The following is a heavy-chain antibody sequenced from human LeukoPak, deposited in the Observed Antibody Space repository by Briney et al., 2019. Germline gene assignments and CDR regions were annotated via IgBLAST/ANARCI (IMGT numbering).Heavy chain of an antibody. D-gene: IGHD3-22*01. Sequence: SETLSLTCTVPGGSISSYYWSWLRQPPGKGLEWIGCIYNSGSTNYKPSLKSRVTISEDTSKNQFSLKLSSVTAADTAVYYCARRGSGSYYDSSGYYYVWGQGTLVTVSS. V-gene: IGHV4-59*08. J-gene: IGHJ4*02. CDR1: GGSISSYY. CDR3: ARRGSGSYYDSSGYYYV. CDR2: IYNSGST.